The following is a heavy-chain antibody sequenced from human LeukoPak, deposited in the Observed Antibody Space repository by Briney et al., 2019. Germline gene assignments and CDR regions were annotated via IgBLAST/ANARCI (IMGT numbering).Heavy chain of an antibody. V-gene: IGHV4-31*03. J-gene: IGHJ4*02. CDR3: ARGDYGVNDY. CDR1: GGSISSGGYY. Sequence: SETLSLTCTVSGGSISSGGYYWSWIRQHPGRCLEWIGYIYYSGSTYYNPSLKSRVTISVDTSKNQFSLKLSSVTAADTAVYYCARGDYGVNDYWGQGTLVTVSS. D-gene: IGHD4-17*01. CDR2: IYYSGST.